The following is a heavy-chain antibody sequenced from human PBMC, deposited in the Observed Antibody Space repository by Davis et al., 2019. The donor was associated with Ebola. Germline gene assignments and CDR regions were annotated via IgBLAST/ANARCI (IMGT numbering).Heavy chain of an antibody. D-gene: IGHD3-3*01. CDR1: GGSISDYY. CDR2: IFYSGSSSYSGST. CDR3: ARVEYYDFWSGGFDY. J-gene: IGHJ4*02. V-gene: IGHV4-59*01. Sequence: MPSETLSLTCTVSGGSISDYYWSWIRQSPGKGLEWIGNIFYSGSSSYSGSTNYHSSLKSRVTISVDTSKNQFSLKLSSVTAADTAVYYCARVEYYDFWSGGFDYWGQGTLVTVSS.